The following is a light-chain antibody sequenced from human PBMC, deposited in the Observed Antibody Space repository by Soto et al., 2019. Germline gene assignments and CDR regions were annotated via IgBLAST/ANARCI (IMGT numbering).Light chain of an antibody. CDR2: EVS. Sequence: QSALTQPASVSGSPGQSITISCTGTSSDVGGYNYVSWYQQHPGKAPKLMIYEVSNRPSGVSNRFSGSKSDNTASLTISGLQAEDEADYYCNSYTTNITPVVFGGGTKLTVL. J-gene: IGLJ2*01. CDR1: SSDVGGYNY. CDR3: NSYTTNITPVV. V-gene: IGLV2-14*01.